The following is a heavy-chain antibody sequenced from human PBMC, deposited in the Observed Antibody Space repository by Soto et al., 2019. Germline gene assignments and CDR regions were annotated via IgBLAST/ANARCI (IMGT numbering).Heavy chain of an antibody. Sequence: GASVKVSCKASGFTFTSSAVQWVRQARGQRLEWIGWIVVGSGNTNYAQKFQERVTITRDMSTSTAYMELSSLRSEDTSVYYCAAVDIGIVVVVAATTVYAFDIWGQGTMVTVSS. D-gene: IGHD2-15*01. CDR2: IVVGSGNT. CDR1: GFTFTSSA. V-gene: IGHV1-58*01. CDR3: AAVDIGIVVVVAATTVYAFDI. J-gene: IGHJ3*02.